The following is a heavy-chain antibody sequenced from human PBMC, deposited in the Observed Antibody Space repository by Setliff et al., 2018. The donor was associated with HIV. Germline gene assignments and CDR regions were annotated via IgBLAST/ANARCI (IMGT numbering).Heavy chain of an antibody. V-gene: IGHV3-72*01. D-gene: IGHD3-3*01. CDR1: GFTFSDHY. Sequence: GESLRLSCAASGFTFSDHYMDWVRQAPGKGLEWIGRIRNKSNRYTTEYAASVKGRFTISRDTSKNTLYLQKTSLGAEDTAVYYCARSGRPIHYYYSMDVWGQGTTVTVSS. J-gene: IGHJ6*02. CDR3: ARSGRPIHYYYSMDV. CDR2: IRNKSNRYTT.